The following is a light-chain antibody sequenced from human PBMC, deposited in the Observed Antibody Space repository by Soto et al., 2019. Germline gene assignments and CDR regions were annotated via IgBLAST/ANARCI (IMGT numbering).Light chain of an antibody. J-gene: IGKJ1*01. Sequence: DIQLTQSPSFLSASVGDRVTITCRVSQSISSWLAWYQQKPGKAPKLLIYKASSLESGVPSRFSGSGSGTEFTLTISSLQPDDFATYYCQQYDRYSTWTFGQGTKVDIK. CDR2: KAS. CDR3: QQYDRYSTWT. CDR1: QSISSW. V-gene: IGKV1-5*03.